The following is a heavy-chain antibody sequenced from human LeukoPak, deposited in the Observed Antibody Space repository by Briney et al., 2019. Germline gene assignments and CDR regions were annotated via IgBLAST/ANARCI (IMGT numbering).Heavy chain of an antibody. J-gene: IGHJ4*02. V-gene: IGHV3-15*01. CDR3: TTDKLLWFGDSPHDFDY. CDR2: IKSKTDGGTT. D-gene: IGHD3-10*01. Sequence: PGGSLRLSCAASGFTFSNAWMSWVRQAPGKGLEWVGRIKSKTDGGTTDYAAPVKGRFTISRDDSKNTLYLQMNSLKTEDTAVYYCTTDKLLWFGDSPHDFDYWGQGTLVTVSS. CDR1: GFTFSNAW.